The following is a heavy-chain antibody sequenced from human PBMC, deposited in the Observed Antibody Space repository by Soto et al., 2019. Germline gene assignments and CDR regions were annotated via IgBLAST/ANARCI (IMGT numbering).Heavy chain of an antibody. D-gene: IGHD6-13*01. CDR1: GFTFSSYS. J-gene: IGHJ5*02. CDR3: ARDRSKLYSSSWYVSNPLYP. Sequence: EVQLVESGGGLVKPGGSLRLSCAASGFTFSSYSMNWVRQAPGKGLERVSSISSSSSYIYYADSVKGRFTISRDNAKNSLYLQMNSLRAEDTAVYYCARDRSKLYSSSWYVSNPLYPWGQGTLVTVSS. CDR2: ISSSSSYI. V-gene: IGHV3-21*01.